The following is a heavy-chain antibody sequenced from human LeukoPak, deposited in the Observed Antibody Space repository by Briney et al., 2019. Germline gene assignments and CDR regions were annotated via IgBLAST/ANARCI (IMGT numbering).Heavy chain of an antibody. V-gene: IGHV1-8*01. CDR2: MNPNGIAA. CDR3: ARGRLSTL. Sequence: ASVKVSCKASGYPFSIYVVNWVRQAAGQGLEWLGWMNPNGIAAGYSQKFQDRVTLTMDTSTSTAYLELSSLRSEDTAVYYCARGRLSTLWGQGTLVTASS. D-gene: IGHD2-2*01. J-gene: IGHJ4*02. CDR1: GYPFSIYV.